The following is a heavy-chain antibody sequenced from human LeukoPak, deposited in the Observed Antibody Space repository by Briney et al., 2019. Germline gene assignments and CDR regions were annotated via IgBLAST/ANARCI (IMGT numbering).Heavy chain of an antibody. CDR1: GFTFSDYW. V-gene: IGHV3-74*01. Sequence: GGSLRPSCAASGFTFSDYWMHWVRQAPGKGLVWVSRIISDGSSTSYADSVKGRFTMSRDNAKNTLYLQMNSLRAEDTAVYYYARDSRYNIEVWGQGTTVTVSS. CDR3: ARDSRYNIEV. D-gene: IGHD5-24*01. CDR2: IISDGSST. J-gene: IGHJ6*02.